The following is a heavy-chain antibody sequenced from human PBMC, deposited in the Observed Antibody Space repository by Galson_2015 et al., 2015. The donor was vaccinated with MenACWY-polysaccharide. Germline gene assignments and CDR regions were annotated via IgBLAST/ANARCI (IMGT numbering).Heavy chain of an antibody. V-gene: IGHV3-9*01. CDR3: AKDQFVSPSDHD. CDR2: ISWNSGSI. D-gene: IGHD3-10*01. CDR1: GFTFDDYA. Sequence: SLRLSCAASGFTFDDYAMHWVRQAPGKGLEWVSGISWNSGSIGYADSVKGRFTISRDNAKNSLYLQMNSLRAEDTALYYCAKDQFVSPSDHDWGQGTLVTVSS. J-gene: IGHJ4*02.